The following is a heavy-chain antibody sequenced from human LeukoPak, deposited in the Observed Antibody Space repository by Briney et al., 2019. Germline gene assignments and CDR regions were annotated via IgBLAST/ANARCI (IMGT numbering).Heavy chain of an antibody. V-gene: IGHV3-23*01. CDR2: SVSGNT. CDR3: AKAPVTTCSGAYCYPFDY. Sequence: GGSLRLSCAASGFTLSSYAMSWVRQAPGKGLEWVSASVSGNTYHADSVEGRFTISRDSSKNTLYLQMNRLRAEDAAVYYCAKAPVTTCSGAYCYPFDYWGQGTLVTVSS. CDR1: GFTLSSYA. D-gene: IGHD2-21*01. J-gene: IGHJ4*02.